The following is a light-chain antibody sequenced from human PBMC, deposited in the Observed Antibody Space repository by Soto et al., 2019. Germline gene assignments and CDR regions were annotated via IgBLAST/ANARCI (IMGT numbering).Light chain of an antibody. CDR3: LQDYNYPNT. J-gene: IGKJ2*01. Sequence: AIQMTQSPSSLSASVGDRVAITCRASQGIRNNLGWYQQKPGKAPKLLIYAASSLQSGVPSRFSGSGSGTDFTLTISSLQPEDFATYFCLQDYNYPNTFGQGTKLEIK. CDR1: QGIRNN. CDR2: AAS. V-gene: IGKV1-6*01.